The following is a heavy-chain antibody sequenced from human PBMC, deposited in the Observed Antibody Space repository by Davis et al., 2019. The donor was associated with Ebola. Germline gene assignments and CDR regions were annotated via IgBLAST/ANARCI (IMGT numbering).Heavy chain of an antibody. Sequence: MPSETLSLTCTVSGGSISSGGYYWGWIRQPPGKGLEWIGSIYYSGSTYYNPSLKSRVTISVDTSKNQSSLKLSSVTAADTAVYYCARTVGATFYWGQGTLVTVSS. CDR2: IYYSGST. D-gene: IGHD1-26*01. CDR3: ARTVGATFY. V-gene: IGHV4-39*01. CDR1: GGSISSGGYY. J-gene: IGHJ4*02.